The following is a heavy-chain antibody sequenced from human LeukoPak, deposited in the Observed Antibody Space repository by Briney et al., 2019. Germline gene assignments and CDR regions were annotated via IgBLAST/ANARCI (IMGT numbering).Heavy chain of an antibody. V-gene: IGHV3-23*01. CDR1: GFTFSRSA. J-gene: IGHJ4*02. D-gene: IGHD1-26*01. Sequence: GGSLRLSCAASGFTFSRSAMNWVRQAPGKGLERVSTITDDGSSTYFADSVKGRFTISRDNSKNMLHLQMNSLRAEDTAVYYCARRNSGSYSRGFDYWGQGTLVTVSS. CDR2: ITDDGSST. CDR3: ARRNSGSYSRGFDY.